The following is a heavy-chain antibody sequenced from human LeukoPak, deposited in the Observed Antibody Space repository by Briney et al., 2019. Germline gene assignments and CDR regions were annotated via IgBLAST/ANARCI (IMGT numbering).Heavy chain of an antibody. Sequence: PGGSLRLSCAASDNYWMHWVRQAPGKGLVWVSHINSDGSWTSYADSVKGRFTISKDNAKNTVYLQINSLRAEDTAVYYCVSFYETYWGRGTLVTVSS. CDR2: INSDGSWT. CDR1: DNYW. D-gene: IGHD2/OR15-2a*01. V-gene: IGHV3-74*01. CDR3: VSFYETY. J-gene: IGHJ4*02.